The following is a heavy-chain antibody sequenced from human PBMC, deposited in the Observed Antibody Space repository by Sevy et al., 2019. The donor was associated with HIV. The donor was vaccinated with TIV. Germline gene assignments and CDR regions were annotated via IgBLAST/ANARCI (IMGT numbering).Heavy chain of an antibody. Sequence: GGSLRLPCAASGFTFSSYGMHWVRQAPGKGLEWVEFIRYDGSNKYYADSVKGRFTISRDNSKNTLYLQMNSLRAEDTAVYYCAKDRSLSLEWLFSAFDIWGQGTMVTVSS. J-gene: IGHJ3*02. D-gene: IGHD3-3*01. V-gene: IGHV3-30*02. CDR3: AKDRSLSLEWLFSAFDI. CDR2: IRYDGSNK. CDR1: GFTFSSYG.